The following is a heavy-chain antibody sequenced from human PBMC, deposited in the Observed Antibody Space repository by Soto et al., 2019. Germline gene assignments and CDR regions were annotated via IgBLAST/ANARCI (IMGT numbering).Heavy chain of an antibody. CDR1: GGSISSSNW. Sequence: QVQLQESGPGLVKPSGTLSLTCAVSGGSISSSNWWSWVRQPPGKGLEWIGEIYHSGSTNYNPSLKSRVTISVDKSKNQFSLKLSSVTAAATAVYYCARGGRVVVVPAAAEYYFDYWGQGTLVTVSS. CDR3: ARGGRVVVVPAAAEYYFDY. V-gene: IGHV4-4*02. J-gene: IGHJ4*02. CDR2: IYHSGST. D-gene: IGHD2-2*01.